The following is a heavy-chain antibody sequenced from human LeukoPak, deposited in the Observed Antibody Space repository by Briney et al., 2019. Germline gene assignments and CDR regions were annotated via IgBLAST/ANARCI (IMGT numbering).Heavy chain of an antibody. CDR1: GGSISSGSYY. CDR2: IYTSGGT. V-gene: IGHV4-61*02. CDR3: ARGGGGTTAEMATITFDY. J-gene: IGHJ4*02. D-gene: IGHD5-24*01. Sequence: SETLFLTCTVSGGSISSGSYYWSWIRQPAGKGLEWIGRIYTSGGTNYNPSLKSRVTISVDTSKNQFSLKLSSVTAADTAVYYCARGGGGTTAEMATITFDYWGQGTLVTVSS.